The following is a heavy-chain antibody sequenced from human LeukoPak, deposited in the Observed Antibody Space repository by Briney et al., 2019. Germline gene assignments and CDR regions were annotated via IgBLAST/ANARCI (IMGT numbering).Heavy chain of an antibody. D-gene: IGHD3-9*01. CDR1: GFSLSTSGVG. J-gene: IGHJ5*02. V-gene: IGHV2-5*02. Sequence: KMSGPTLVNPTQTLTLTCTFSGFSLSTSGVGVGWIRQPPGKALEWLALIYWDDDKRYSPSLKSRLTITKDTSKNQVVLTMTNMDSVDTATYYCALYYPDWLLEGYNWFDPWGQGTLVTVSS. CDR3: ALYYPDWLLEGYNWFDP. CDR2: IYWDDDK.